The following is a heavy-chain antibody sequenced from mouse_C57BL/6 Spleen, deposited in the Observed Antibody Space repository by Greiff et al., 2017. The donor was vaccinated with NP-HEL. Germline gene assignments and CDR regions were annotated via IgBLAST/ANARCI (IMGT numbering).Heavy chain of an antibody. Sequence: QVQLQQSGPELVKPGASVKISCKASGYAFSSSWMNWVKQRPGKGLEWIGRIYPGDGDTNYNGKFKGKATLTADNSSSTAYMQLRSLTSEDSAVYFCAGAWFAYWGPGTLVTVSA. V-gene: IGHV1-82*01. CDR2: IYPGDGDT. CDR1: GYAFSSSW. CDR3: AGAWFAY. J-gene: IGHJ3*01.